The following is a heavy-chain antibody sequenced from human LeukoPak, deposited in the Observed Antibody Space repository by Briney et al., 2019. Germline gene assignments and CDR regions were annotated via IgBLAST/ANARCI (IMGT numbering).Heavy chain of an antibody. V-gene: IGHV3-30*18. J-gene: IGHJ4*02. CDR2: ISFDGSHK. Sequence: GGSLRLSCAASRFTFSACGMHWVRQAPGKGLEWVAAISFDGSHKYYADSVKGRFTISRDNSTNTLYLQMNSLRAEDTAVYYCAKGTAVDRQYFENWGRGTLVTVSS. CDR3: AKGTAVDRQYFEN. CDR1: RFTFSACG. D-gene: IGHD1-1*01.